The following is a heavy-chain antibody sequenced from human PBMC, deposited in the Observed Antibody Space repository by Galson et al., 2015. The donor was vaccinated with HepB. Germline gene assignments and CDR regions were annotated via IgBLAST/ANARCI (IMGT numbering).Heavy chain of an antibody. CDR3: ARDGGLYGDMDY. CDR1: GYTFTSQH. V-gene: IGHV1-46*01. J-gene: IGHJ4*02. CDR2: INAGNGDT. Sequence: SVKVSCKASGYTFTSQHMHVVRQARGQGLEWLGEINAGNGDTHYAQKFRGRITMTRDTSTDTVYMELSSLRSEDTAMYYCARDGGLYGDMDYWGQGTLVTVSS. D-gene: IGHD2-2*02.